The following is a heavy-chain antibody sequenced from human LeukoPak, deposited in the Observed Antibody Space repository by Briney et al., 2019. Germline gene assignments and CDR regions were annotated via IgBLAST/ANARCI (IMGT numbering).Heavy chain of an antibody. V-gene: IGHV3-11*01. D-gene: IGHD3-10*01. CDR3: AGDDQVRGAPYYYGMDV. Sequence: PGGSLRLSCAASGFTFSDYYMSWIRQAPGKGLEWVSYISSSGSTIYYADSVKGRFTISRDNAKNSLYLQMNSLRAEDTAVYYSAGDDQVRGAPYYYGMDVWGQGTTVTVSS. J-gene: IGHJ6*02. CDR2: ISSSGSTI. CDR1: GFTFSDYY.